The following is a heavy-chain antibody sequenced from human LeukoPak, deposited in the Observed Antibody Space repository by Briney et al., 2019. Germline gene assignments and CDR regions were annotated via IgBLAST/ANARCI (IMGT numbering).Heavy chain of an antibody. J-gene: IGHJ4*02. V-gene: IGHV4-4*02. CDR3: ARNAGYSDLNY. CDR2: IYRGGAT. CDR1: GDSFSSNNY. Sequence: SETLSLTCTVSGDSFSSNNYWTWVRQPPGKGLEWIGEIYRGGATNYNPSLRDRVTVSLDKSKNQFSLRLNSVTAADTAIYYCARNAGYSDLNYWGQGTLVTVSS. D-gene: IGHD3-22*01.